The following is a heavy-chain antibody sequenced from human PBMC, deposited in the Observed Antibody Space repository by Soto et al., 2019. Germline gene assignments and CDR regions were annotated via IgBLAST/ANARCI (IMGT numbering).Heavy chain of an antibody. J-gene: IGHJ5*02. Sequence: QVQLQESGPGLVKPSETLSLTCTVSGGSISSYYWSWIRQPPGKGLEWIGYIYYSGSTNYNPSLKSRVTISVDTSKNQFSLKLSSVTAADTAVYYCAREGWRDGDYSFWFDPWGQGTLVTVSS. D-gene: IGHD4-17*01. V-gene: IGHV4-59*01. CDR2: IYYSGST. CDR3: AREGWRDGDYSFWFDP. CDR1: GGSISSYY.